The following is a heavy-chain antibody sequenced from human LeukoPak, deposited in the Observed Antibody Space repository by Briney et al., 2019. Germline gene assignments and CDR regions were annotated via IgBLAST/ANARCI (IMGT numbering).Heavy chain of an antibody. J-gene: IGHJ4*02. D-gene: IGHD3-10*01. V-gene: IGHV4-59*01. CDR2: IYYSGRT. CDR3: ARGSGSFDY. Sequence: PSETLSLTCTVSGGSISSYYWNWIRQPTGKGLEWIGYIYYSGRTNYTPSLKSRVTISVDTSKSQFSLKLSSVTAADTAVYYCARGSGSFDYWGQGTLVTVSS. CDR1: GGSISSYY.